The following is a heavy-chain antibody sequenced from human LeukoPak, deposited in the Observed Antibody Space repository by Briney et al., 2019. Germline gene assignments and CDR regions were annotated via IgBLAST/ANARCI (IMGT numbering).Heavy chain of an antibody. J-gene: IGHJ4*02. V-gene: IGHV1-2*06. CDR1: GYTVTDYY. D-gene: IGHD5-18*01. Sequence: ASVKVSCKASGYTVTDYYIHWVRQAPGQGLEWMGRINPNSGGTNYAQKFQGRVTMTRDTSISTAYMESSRLRSDDTAVYYCAREGNSYGLDYWGQGTLVTVSS. CDR3: AREGNSYGLDY. CDR2: INPNSGGT.